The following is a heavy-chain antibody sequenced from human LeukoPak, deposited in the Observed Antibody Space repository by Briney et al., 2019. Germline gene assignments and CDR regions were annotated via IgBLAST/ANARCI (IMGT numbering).Heavy chain of an antibody. CDR3: ATNGYYCMDV. V-gene: IGHV4-34*01. D-gene: IGHD2-8*01. Sequence: SETLSLTCAVYGGSFSGYYWSWIRQPPGKGLEWIGEIYHSGGTNYNPSLKSRITISVDKSQNQFSLKVNPLTAADTAVYYCATNGYYCMDVWGKGTTVTVSS. CDR1: GGSFSGYY. J-gene: IGHJ6*03. CDR2: IYHSGGT.